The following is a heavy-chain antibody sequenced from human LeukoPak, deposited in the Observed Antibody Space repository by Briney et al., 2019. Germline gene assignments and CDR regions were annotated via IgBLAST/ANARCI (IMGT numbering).Heavy chain of an antibody. J-gene: IGHJ4*02. CDR3: AREVVHYYDSSGGSDY. V-gene: IGHV1-46*01. Sequence: ASVKVSCKASGYTFTSYYMHWVRQAPGQGLEWMGIINPSGGSTSYAQKFQGRVTMTRDTSTSTVYMELSSLRSEDTAVYYCAREVVHYYDSSGGSDYWGQGTLVTVYS. D-gene: IGHD3-22*01. CDR1: GYTFTSYY. CDR2: INPSGGST.